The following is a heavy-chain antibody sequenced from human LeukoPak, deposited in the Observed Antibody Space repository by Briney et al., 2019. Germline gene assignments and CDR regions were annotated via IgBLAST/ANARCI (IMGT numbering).Heavy chain of an antibody. V-gene: IGHV3-43*02. J-gene: IGHJ4*02. CDR2: ISGDGVNT. Sequence: GGSLRLSCATSGFTFDDYAMHWVRQAPGKGLEWVSLISGDGVNTHYADSVKGRFTISRDNSKNSLHLQMNSLRTEDTAFYYCAKEPYSGSYFDNFDYWGQGALVTVSS. D-gene: IGHD1-26*01. CDR3: AKEPYSGSYFDNFDY. CDR1: GFTFDDYA.